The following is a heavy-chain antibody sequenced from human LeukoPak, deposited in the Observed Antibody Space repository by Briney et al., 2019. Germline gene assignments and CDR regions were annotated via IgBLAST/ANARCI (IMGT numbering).Heavy chain of an antibody. CDR1: GFTFSSYW. CDR2: IKQDGSEK. V-gene: IGHV3-7*01. CDR3: ARDKMTGDSYFDY. D-gene: IGHD7-27*01. Sequence: GGSLRLSGAASGFTFSSYWVSWVRQAPGKGLEWVAHIKQDGSEKNYVDSVEGRFTISRDNAKNSLLLQMDGLRAEDAAVYYCARDKMTGDSYFDYWGQGTLVTVSS. J-gene: IGHJ4*02.